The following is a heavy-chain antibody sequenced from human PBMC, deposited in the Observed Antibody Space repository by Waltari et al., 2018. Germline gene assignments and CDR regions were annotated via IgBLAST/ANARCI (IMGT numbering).Heavy chain of an antibody. D-gene: IGHD3-16*01. Sequence: QVQLVQSGAEVKKPGASVKVSCKASGYNFTSYDINWVRQATGQGLEWMGWMNPNSCTAGHAQKFPRRVTIPRNTSISTAYMALSSLRSEVTAVYYFARRGGFRRFTSLYYCGQGTLVTVSS. CDR1: GYNFTSYD. CDR3: ARRGGFRRFTSLYY. J-gene: IGHJ4*02. V-gene: IGHV1-8*03. CDR2: MNPNSCTA.